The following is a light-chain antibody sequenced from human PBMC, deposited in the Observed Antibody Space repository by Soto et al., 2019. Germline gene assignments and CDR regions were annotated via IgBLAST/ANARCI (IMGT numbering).Light chain of an antibody. V-gene: IGKV1-5*03. CDR1: QSISSW. J-gene: IGKJ1*01. Sequence: DIQMTQSPSTLSASVGDRVTITCRASQSISSWLAWYQQKPGKAPKLLIYKASSLESGVPSRFSGSGSGTEFPLTISRLQHDDFATYYCQHYNSYWTFGQGTKVEIK. CDR3: QHYNSYWT. CDR2: KAS.